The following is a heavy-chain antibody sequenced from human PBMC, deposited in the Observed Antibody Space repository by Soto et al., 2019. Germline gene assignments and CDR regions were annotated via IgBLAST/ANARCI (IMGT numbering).Heavy chain of an antibody. V-gene: IGHV1-18*01. CDR2: ISTYSGDT. CDR3: ARHHGPTTSENWFDP. CDR1: GYTLFTYD. D-gene: IGHD5-12*01. J-gene: IGHJ5*02. Sequence: QVHLVQSGVEVKTPGASVKVSCQASGYTLFTYDISWVRQAPGQGLECMGWISTYSGDTKYAQKFQGRLTMTTDTSTTTAYLELRSLRSDDTALYYSARHHGPTTSENWFDPWGQGTLVTVSS.